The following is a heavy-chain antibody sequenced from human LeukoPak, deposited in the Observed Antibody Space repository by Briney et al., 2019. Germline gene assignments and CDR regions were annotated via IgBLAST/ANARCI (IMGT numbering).Heavy chain of an antibody. CDR3: ATSGLSRFGF. CDR2: ISDSGGST. Sequence: GGSLRLSCAASGFTFSSFAMSWVRQAPRKGLEWVSGISDSGGSTYFADSVKGRFTISRDNSKNTLYLQMNNLRAEDTAIYYCATSGLSRFGFWGQGTLVTVSS. D-gene: IGHD2/OR15-2a*01. CDR1: GFTFSSFA. V-gene: IGHV3-23*01. J-gene: IGHJ4*02.